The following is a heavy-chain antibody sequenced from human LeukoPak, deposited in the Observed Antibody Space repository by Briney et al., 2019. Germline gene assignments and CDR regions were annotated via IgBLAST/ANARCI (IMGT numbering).Heavy chain of an antibody. D-gene: IGHD1-26*01. CDR3: ARQSGSYYSPLDY. CDR1: GYSFSNNW. J-gene: IGHJ4*02. CDR2: IYPGDSDT. V-gene: IGHV5-51*01. Sequence: GESLKISRQASGYSFSNNWIGWVRQMPGKGLEWLGIIYPGDSDTRYSPSFQGQVTISADKSINTAYLQWSSLKASDTAMYYCARQSGSYYSPLDYWGQGALVTVSS.